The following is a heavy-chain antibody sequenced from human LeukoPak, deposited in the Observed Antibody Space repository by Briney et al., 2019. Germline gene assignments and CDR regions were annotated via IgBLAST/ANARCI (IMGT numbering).Heavy chain of an antibody. Sequence: GGSLRLSCAASGFTLSRYWMSWVRQAPGKGLEWVANIKQDGSEKYYVDSVKGRFTISRDNAQNSLYLQTNSLRAEDTAVYYCARDPRYQYFDYWGQGTLVTVSS. CDR2: IKQDGSEK. V-gene: IGHV3-7*01. D-gene: IGHD2-2*01. CDR1: GFTLSRYW. CDR3: ARDPRYQYFDY. J-gene: IGHJ4*02.